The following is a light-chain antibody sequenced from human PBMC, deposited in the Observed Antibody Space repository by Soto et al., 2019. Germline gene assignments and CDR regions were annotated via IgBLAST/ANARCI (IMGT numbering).Light chain of an antibody. CDR1: QSISSSY. CDR2: HAS. Sequence: EIVMTQSPATLSLSPGERATLSCMASQSISSSYLAWYQQKPGQAPRLLIYHASSRATGIPDRFSGSGSGTDFTLTIARLEPEDFAVYYCQQYGDSPRTFGQGTRLEIK. V-gene: IGKV3-20*01. J-gene: IGKJ5*01. CDR3: QQYGDSPRT.